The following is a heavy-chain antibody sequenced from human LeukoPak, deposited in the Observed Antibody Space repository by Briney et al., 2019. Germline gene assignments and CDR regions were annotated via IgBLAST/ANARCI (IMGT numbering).Heavy chain of an antibody. D-gene: IGHD3-10*02. CDR3: ARDRVFGALNYYYMDV. V-gene: IGHV1-2*06. CDR1: GYTFTGYY. CDR2: INPNSGGT. J-gene: IGHJ6*03. Sequence: ASVKVSCKASGYTFTGYYMHWVRQAPGQGLEWMGRINPNSGGTNYAQKFQGRVTMTRDTSISTAYMELSRLRSDDTAVYYCARDRVFGALNYYYMDVWGKGTTVTVSS.